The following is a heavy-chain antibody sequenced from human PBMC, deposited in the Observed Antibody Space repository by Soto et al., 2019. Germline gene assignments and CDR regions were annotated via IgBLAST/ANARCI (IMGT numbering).Heavy chain of an antibody. CDR1: GFTFSDHY. V-gene: IGHV3-72*01. CDR3: AKGRCGGESCCAGDY. J-gene: IGHJ4*02. CDR2: IRNKANSYTT. Sequence: EVQLVESGGALVQPEGSLRLSCAASGFTFSDHYMDWVRQAPGKGLEWVGRIRNKANSYTTEYAASVKGRFSISRDDSXXSLYLQMNRLKAEDTAVDYCAKGRCGGESCCAGDYWGQGTLVTVSS. D-gene: IGHD2-21*01.